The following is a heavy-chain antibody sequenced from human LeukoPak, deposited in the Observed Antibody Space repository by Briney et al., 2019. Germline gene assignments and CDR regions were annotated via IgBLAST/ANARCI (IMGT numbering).Heavy chain of an antibody. CDR3: ARVLRFLEWSNNWFDP. Sequence: SQTLSLTCAVSGGSISRGGYSWGWIRQPPGKGLEWIGSIYYSGSTYYNPSLKSRVTISVDTSKNQFSLKLSSVTAADTAVYYCARVLRFLEWSNNWFDPWGQGTLVTVSS. CDR1: GGSISRGGYS. V-gene: IGHV4-39*07. D-gene: IGHD3-3*01. J-gene: IGHJ5*02. CDR2: IYYSGST.